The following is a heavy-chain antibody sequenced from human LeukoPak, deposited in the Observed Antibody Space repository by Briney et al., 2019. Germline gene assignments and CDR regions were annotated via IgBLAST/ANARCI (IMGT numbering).Heavy chain of an antibody. Sequence: SETLSLTCAVYGGSFSGYYWSWIRQPPGKGLEWIGEINHSGSTNYNPSLKSRVTISVDTSKNQFSLKLSSVTAADTAVYHCARPNIPRARLAAYYYYYMDVWGKGTTVTVSS. CDR1: GGSFSGYY. J-gene: IGHJ6*03. CDR2: INHSGST. V-gene: IGHV4-34*01. CDR3: ARPNIPRARLAAYYYYYMDV. D-gene: IGHD3-9*01.